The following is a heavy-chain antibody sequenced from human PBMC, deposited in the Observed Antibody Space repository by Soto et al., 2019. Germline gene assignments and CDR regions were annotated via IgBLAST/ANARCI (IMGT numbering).Heavy chain of an antibody. J-gene: IGHJ1*01. V-gene: IGHV4-34*01. CDR2: INHSGST. D-gene: IGHD3-22*01. CDR3: ARGLYYDSSGPKGFQH. CDR1: GGSFSGYY. Sequence: PSETLSLTCAVYGGSFSGYYWSWIRQPPGKGLEWIGEINHSGSTNYNPSLKSRVTISVDTSKNQFSLKLSSVTAADTAVYYCARGLYYDSSGPKGFQHWGQGTLVTVSS.